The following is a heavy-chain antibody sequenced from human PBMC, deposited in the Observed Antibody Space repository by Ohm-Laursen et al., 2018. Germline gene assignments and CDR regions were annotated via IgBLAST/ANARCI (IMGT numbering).Heavy chain of an antibody. Sequence: ASVKVSCKVSGGTFSSYDISWVRQAPGQGLEWMGRIIPILGITNYAQKFQGRVTITADESTNTASMEMSSLRSEDTAVYYCANGPLAYCGGDCHTYFRYWGQGTLVTVSS. CDR2: IIPILGIT. V-gene: IGHV1-69*04. J-gene: IGHJ4*02. CDR3: ANGPLAYCGGDCHTYFRY. CDR1: GGTFSSYD. D-gene: IGHD2-21*02.